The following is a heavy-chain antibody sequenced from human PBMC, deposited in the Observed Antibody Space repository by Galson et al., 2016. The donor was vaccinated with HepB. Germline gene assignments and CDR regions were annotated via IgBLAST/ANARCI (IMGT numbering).Heavy chain of an antibody. D-gene: IGHD2-15*01. CDR2: INPYSGGT. Sequence: SVKVSCKASGYDFTGYYMHWVRQAPGQGLEWMGWINPYSGGTNYAQKFQGWVTMTRDTSIRTAYMELTSLTSDDTAVYYCAIANDYCSGGNCYFDYWGQGTRVTVSS. V-gene: IGHV1-2*04. CDR1: GYDFTGYY. CDR3: AIANDYCSGGNCYFDY. J-gene: IGHJ4*02.